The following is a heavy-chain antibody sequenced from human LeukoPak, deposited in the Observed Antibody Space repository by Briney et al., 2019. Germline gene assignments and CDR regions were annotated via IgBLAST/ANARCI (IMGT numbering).Heavy chain of an antibody. Sequence: GGSLTLSCAASGFTLSSNYMSWVRQAPGKGLEGVSVIYSGGSTYYADSVKGRFTISRDNSKNTLYLQMNSLRAEDTAVYYCARVRQQLAGYMDVWGKGTTVTVSS. CDR2: IYSGGST. J-gene: IGHJ6*03. CDR1: GFTLSSNY. V-gene: IGHV3-53*01. D-gene: IGHD6-13*01. CDR3: ARVRQQLAGYMDV.